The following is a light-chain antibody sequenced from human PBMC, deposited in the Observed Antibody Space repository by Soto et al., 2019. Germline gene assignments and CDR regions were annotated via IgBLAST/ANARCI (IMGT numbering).Light chain of an antibody. V-gene: IGKV1-39*01. J-gene: IGKJ4*01. CDR3: QQSYNSPPLT. Sequence: DLLLTQSPSSLSASVGDRVTITCRASQNIDMYLSWYQQKPGRAPKLLIYAASTLQSGVPSRFSGSGSGTHFSLTISGLQPEDFATYFCQQSYNSPPLTFGAGTKVEI. CDR1: QNIDMY. CDR2: AAS.